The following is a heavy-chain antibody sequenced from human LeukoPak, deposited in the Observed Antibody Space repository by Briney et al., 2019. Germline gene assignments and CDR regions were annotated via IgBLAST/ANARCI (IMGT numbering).Heavy chain of an antibody. Sequence: SETLSLTCTVSGGSISSSSYYWGWIRQPPGKGLEWIGSIYYGGSTYYNPSLKSRVTISVDTSKNQFSLKLSSVTAADAAVYYCARGDRVVAATRFDYWGQGTLVTVSS. D-gene: IGHD2-15*01. CDR2: IYYGGST. CDR3: ARGDRVVAATRFDY. CDR1: GGSISSSSYY. V-gene: IGHV4-39*07. J-gene: IGHJ4*02.